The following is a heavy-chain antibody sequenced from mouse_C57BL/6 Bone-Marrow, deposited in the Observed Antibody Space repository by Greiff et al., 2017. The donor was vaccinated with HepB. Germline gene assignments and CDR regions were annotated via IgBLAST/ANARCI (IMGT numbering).Heavy chain of an antibody. D-gene: IGHD3-2*01. CDR2: ISSGSSTI. Sequence: EVQVVESGGGLVKPGGSLKLSCAASGFTFSDYGMHWVRQAPEKGLEWVAYISSGSSTIYYADTVKGRFTISRDNAKNTLFLQMTSLRSEDTAMYYCAGQLGYYAMDYWGQGTSVTVSS. CDR3: AGQLGYYAMDY. J-gene: IGHJ4*01. V-gene: IGHV5-17*01. CDR1: GFTFSDYG.